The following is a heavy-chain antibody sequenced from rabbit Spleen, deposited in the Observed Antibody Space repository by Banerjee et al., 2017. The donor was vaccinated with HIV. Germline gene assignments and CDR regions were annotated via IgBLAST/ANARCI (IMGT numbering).Heavy chain of an antibody. CDR1: GVSFNDKDV. Sequence: QEQLVESGGGLVKPEGSLTLTCKASGVSFNDKDVMCWVRQAPGKGLEWITCIEAGSSGFTYFASWAKGRFTISKTSSTTVTLQMTSLTAADTATYFCARDTSSSFSSYGMDLWGPGTLVTVS. V-gene: IGHV1S45*01. CDR2: IEAGSSGFT. J-gene: IGHJ6*01. D-gene: IGHD1-1*01. CDR3: ARDTSSSFSSYGMDL.